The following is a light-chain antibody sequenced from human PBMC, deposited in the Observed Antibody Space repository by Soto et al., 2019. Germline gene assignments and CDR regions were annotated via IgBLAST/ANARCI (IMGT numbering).Light chain of an antibody. Sequence: IQMTQSPSSLSASVGDRVTITCRASQSISSYLNWYQQKPGKAPKLLIYAASSLQSGVPSRFSGSGSGTDFTLTISSLQSEDLAVYYCQQYNNWPPTFGRGSRLEIK. CDR2: AAS. J-gene: IGKJ5*01. V-gene: IGKV1-39*01. CDR3: QQYNNWPPT. CDR1: QSISSY.